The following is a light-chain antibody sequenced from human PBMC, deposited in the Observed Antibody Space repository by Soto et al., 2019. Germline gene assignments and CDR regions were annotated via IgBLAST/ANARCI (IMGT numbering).Light chain of an antibody. CDR2: DAS. V-gene: IGKV1-5*01. CDR3: QQYNSYSVNA. CDR1: QSISGW. Sequence: DIQMTQSPYTLSQSVGDRVSITCRASQSISGWLAWYQQKPGKAPKLLIYDASSLESGVPSRFSGSGSGTEFSLTISRLQPDDFATYYCQQYNSYSVNAFGQGTKLEIK. J-gene: IGKJ2*01.